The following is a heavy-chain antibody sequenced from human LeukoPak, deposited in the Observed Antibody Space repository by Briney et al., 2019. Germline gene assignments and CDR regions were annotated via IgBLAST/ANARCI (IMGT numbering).Heavy chain of an antibody. V-gene: IGHV3-7*01. CDR3: ARDGGYCSSTSLRVHCYYYMDV. CDR1: GFTFSNYW. CDR2: IKTDGSEK. Sequence: GGSLRLSCEGSGFTFSNYWMGWVRQAPGKGLQWVANIKTDGSEKYYVDSVKGRFTISRDNAKNSLYLQMNSLRAEDTAVYYCARDGGYCSSTSLRVHCYYYMDVWGKGTTVTVSS. D-gene: IGHD2-2*01. J-gene: IGHJ6*03.